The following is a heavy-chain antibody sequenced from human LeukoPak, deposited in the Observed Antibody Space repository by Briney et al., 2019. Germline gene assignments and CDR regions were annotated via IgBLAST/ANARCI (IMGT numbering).Heavy chain of an antibody. CDR2: IYCSGST. J-gene: IGHJ1*01. CDR1: GGSISSYY. Sequence: PSETLSLTCTVSGGSISSYYWSWIRQPPGKGLEWIGYIYCSGSTNHNPSLKSRVTISVDTSENQFSLKLNSVTAADTAVYYCATLTYCSGGSCFPKYFQHWGQGTLVAVSS. V-gene: IGHV4-59*08. D-gene: IGHD2-15*01. CDR3: ATLTYCSGGSCFPKYFQH.